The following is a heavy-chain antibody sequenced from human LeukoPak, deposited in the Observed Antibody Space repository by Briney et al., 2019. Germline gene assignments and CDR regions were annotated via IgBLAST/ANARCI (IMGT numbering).Heavy chain of an antibody. J-gene: IGHJ4*02. CDR1: GCTFTSYY. V-gene: IGHV1-46*01. Sequence: ASVKVSCKASGCTFTSYYMHWVRQAPGQGLEWMGIINPSGGSTSYAQKFQGRVTMTRDTSTSTVYMELSSLRSEDTAVYYCARDWEGGSYYTGFDYWGQGTLVTVSS. CDR2: INPSGGST. CDR3: ARDWEGGSYYTGFDY. D-gene: IGHD1-26*01.